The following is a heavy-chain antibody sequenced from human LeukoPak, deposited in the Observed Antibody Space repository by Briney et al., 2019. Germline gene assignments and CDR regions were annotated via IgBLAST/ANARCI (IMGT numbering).Heavy chain of an antibody. J-gene: IGHJ5*01. CDR1: GYMFTDYY. CDR2: INPKSGGT. D-gene: IGHD2-21*01. Sequence: GASVKVSCKASGYMFTDYYVHWVRQAPGQGLEWMGWINPKSGGTNYAQKFQGRVTMTRDTSITSAYMELSRLKSDDTAVFFCARGMSGGDDSWGQGTLVIVSS. CDR3: ARGMSGGDDS. V-gene: IGHV1-2*02.